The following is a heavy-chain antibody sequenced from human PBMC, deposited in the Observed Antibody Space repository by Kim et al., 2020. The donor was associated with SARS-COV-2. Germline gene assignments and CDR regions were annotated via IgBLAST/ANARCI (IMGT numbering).Heavy chain of an antibody. CDR3: ARDPAYDYGDYEWVFDY. D-gene: IGHD4-17*01. Sequence: GGSLRLSCAASGFTFSSYWMSWVRQAPGKGLEWVANIKQDGSEKYYVDSVKGRFTISRDNAKNSLYLQMNSLRAEDTAVYYCARDPAYDYGDYEWVFDYWGQGTLVTVSS. CDR1: GFTFSSYW. V-gene: IGHV3-7*01. CDR2: IKQDGSEK. J-gene: IGHJ4*02.